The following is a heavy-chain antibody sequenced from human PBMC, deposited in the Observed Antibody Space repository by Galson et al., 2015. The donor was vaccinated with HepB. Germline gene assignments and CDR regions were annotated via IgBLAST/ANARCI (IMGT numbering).Heavy chain of an antibody. D-gene: IGHD6-25*01. J-gene: IGHJ4*02. Sequence: SLRLSCAASGFTVSSAYMSWVRQAPGKGLEWVSIIFSGGSTYYAASVKGRFTISRDNSKNTLYLQMNSLRAEDTAVYYCARDYSSAWLRYWGQGTLVTVSS. CDR3: ARDYSSAWLRY. CDR2: IFSGGST. CDR1: GFTVSSAY. V-gene: IGHV3-66*01.